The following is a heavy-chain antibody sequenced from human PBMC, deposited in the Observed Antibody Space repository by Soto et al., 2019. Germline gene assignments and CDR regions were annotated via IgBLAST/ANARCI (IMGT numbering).Heavy chain of an antibody. CDR1: GFTFSNYW. V-gene: IGHV3-74*01. D-gene: IGHD2-2*03. Sequence: EVQLVESGGGLVQPGGSLRLSCAASGFTFSNYWMHWVRQAPGKGLQWVSRTNFDGTGRSYADSVEGRSPISRDNAKNTLYLEMKSLRAEDTDVYYCVRGDGDQYDGHGYLGRHWGQGILDTVSS. CDR3: VRGDGDQYDGHGYLGRH. CDR2: TNFDGTGR. J-gene: IGHJ4*02.